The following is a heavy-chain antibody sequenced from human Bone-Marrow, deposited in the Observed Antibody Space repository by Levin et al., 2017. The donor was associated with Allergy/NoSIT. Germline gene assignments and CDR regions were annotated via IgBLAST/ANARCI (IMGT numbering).Heavy chain of an antibody. CDR1: GFTVSSNY. Sequence: GGSLRLSCAASGFTVSSNYMSWVRQAPGKGLEWVSVLYSDGRTYYADSVKGRFTISRDNPKNSLYLRMNSLRDEDTAVYYCAGHSGGWYGRGWFDPWGQGTLVTVSS. J-gene: IGHJ5*02. V-gene: IGHV3-66*04. D-gene: IGHD6-19*01. CDR2: LYSDGRT. CDR3: AGHSGGWYGRGWFDP.